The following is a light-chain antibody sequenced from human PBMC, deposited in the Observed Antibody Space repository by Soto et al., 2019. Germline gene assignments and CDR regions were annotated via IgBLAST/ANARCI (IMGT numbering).Light chain of an antibody. CDR1: QNIYYN. Sequence: ILMTPSPATVSVSPGESATLSCRASQNIYYNVAWYQHRPGQAPRLLIYRASTRAPGVPARFSGSGSGTEFTLTISSLQPEDFAVYSCLQYHNLWAFGQGTKGDIK. CDR2: RAS. CDR3: LQYHNLWA. V-gene: IGKV3-15*01. J-gene: IGKJ1*01.